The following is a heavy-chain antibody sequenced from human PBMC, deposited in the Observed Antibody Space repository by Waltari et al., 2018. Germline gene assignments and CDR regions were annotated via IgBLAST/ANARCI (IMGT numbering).Heavy chain of an antibody. CDR1: GFTFSTYW. D-gene: IGHD2-2*01. CDR3: ARHTSWSFDY. Sequence: EVQLVESGGGLVQPGESLRLCCAASGFTFSTYWMTWVRQVPGNGLEWVAYITEDERTKHYVDSVQGRFTISRDNTKNSLYLQMNNLRAEDTAVYYCARHTSWSFDYWGQGSLVTVSS. CDR2: ITEDERTK. J-gene: IGHJ4*02. V-gene: IGHV3-7*01.